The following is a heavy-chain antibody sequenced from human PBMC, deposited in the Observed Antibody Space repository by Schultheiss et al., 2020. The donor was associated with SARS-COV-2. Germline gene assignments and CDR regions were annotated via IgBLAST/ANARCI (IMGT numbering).Heavy chain of an antibody. CDR1: GGSISSGGYS. CDR3: AREGLRLGELSSKLY. CDR2: IYHSGST. V-gene: IGHV4-30-2*01. D-gene: IGHD3-16*02. Sequence: SETLSLTCTVSGGSISSGGYSWSWIRQPPGKGLEWIGEIYHSGSTNYNPSLKSRVTISVDTSKNQFSLKLSSVTAADTAVYFCAREGLRLGELSSKLYWGQGTLVTVSS. J-gene: IGHJ4*02.